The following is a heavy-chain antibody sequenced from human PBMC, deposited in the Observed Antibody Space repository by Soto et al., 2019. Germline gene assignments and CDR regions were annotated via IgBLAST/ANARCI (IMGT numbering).Heavy chain of an antibody. V-gene: IGHV1-69*13. Sequence: SVKVSCKASGGTFSSYAISWVRQAPGQGLEWMGGIIPIFGTANYAQKFQGRVTITADESTSTAYMELSSLRSEDTAVYYCAREPYSSSAGQNGYFDYWGQGTLVTVSS. D-gene: IGHD6-6*01. CDR3: AREPYSSSAGQNGYFDY. CDR1: GGTFSSYA. CDR2: IIPIFGTA. J-gene: IGHJ4*02.